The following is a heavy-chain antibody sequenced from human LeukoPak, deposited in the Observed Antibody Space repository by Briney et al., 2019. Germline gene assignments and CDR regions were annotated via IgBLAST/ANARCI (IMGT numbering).Heavy chain of an antibody. CDR1: GGTFSSYA. V-gene: IGHV1-69*06. D-gene: IGHD2-2*01. J-gene: IGHJ6*03. Sequence: ASGEVSGKASGGTFSSYAISWVRQAPGQGLEWRGGIIPIFGTANYAQKFQSRVTITADKSTSTAYMELSSLRSEDTAVYYCARAGGSVVPAAIYYYYYMDVWGKGTTVTVSS. CDR2: IIPIFGTA. CDR3: ARAGGSVVPAAIYYYYYMDV.